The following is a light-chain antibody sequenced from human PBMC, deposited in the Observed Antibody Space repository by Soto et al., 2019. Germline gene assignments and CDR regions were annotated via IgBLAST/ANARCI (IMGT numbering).Light chain of an antibody. Sequence: DIQLTQSPSFLSASVGDRVTITCRASQGISSDLAWYQQRPGKAPKLLIYAASTLQSGVPSRFSGSGSGTDFTLTISSLQPEDLATYCCQHLNNYPPYTFSQGTKLEIK. CDR2: AAS. V-gene: IGKV1-9*01. CDR3: QHLNNYPPYT. CDR1: QGISSD. J-gene: IGKJ2*01.